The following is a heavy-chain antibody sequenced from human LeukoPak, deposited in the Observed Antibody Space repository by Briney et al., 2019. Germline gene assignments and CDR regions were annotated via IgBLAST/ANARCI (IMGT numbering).Heavy chain of an antibody. CDR2: IVVGSGNT. J-gene: IGHJ4*02. Sequence: SVKVSYKASGFTFTSSAVQWVRQARGQRLVWIGWIVVGSGNTNYAQKFQERVTITRDMSTSTAYMELSSLRSEDTAVYYCAADPTIVGAPFGYWGQGTLVTVSS. CDR3: AADPTIVGAPFGY. D-gene: IGHD1-26*01. CDR1: GFTFTSSA. V-gene: IGHV1-58*01.